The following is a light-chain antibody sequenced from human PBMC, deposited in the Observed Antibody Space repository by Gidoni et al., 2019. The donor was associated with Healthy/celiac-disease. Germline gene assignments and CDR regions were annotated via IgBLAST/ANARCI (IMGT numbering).Light chain of an antibody. CDR2: KVS. J-gene: IGKJ2*01. V-gene: IGKV2-30*01. CDR3: MQGTRMSRTVT. Sequence: DVVMTQSPLSVPVTLGQPASISCRSSQSRVYSDGNTYLNWFQQRPGQSPRRLISKVSNRDSGVPDRFSGSGSGTDFTLKISRVEAEDVGVYYCMQGTRMSRTVTFGQGTKLEIK. CDR1: QSRVYSDGNTY.